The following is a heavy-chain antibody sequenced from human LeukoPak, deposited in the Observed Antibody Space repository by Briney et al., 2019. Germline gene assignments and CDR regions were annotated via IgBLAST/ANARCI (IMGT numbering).Heavy chain of an antibody. CDR3: ARETGRGGAIY. V-gene: IGHV4-38-2*02. CDR2: IYHSGSA. J-gene: IGHJ4*02. CDR1: GYSISSGYY. Sequence: PSETLSLTCTVSGYSISSGYYWGWIRQPPGKGLEWIGSIYHSGSAYYNPSLKSRVTISVDTSKNQFSLKLSSVTAADTAVYYCARETGRGGAIYWGQGTLVTVSS. D-gene: IGHD3-16*01.